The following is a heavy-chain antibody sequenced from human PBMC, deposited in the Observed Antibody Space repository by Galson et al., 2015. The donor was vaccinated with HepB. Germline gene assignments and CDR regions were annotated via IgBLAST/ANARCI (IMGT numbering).Heavy chain of an antibody. J-gene: IGHJ4*02. CDR2: IKQDGSEK. V-gene: IGHV3-7*01. D-gene: IGHD6-19*01. CDR1: GFTFSSYW. CDR3: ARVSRSGWYSQSAEY. Sequence: SLRLSCAASGFTFSSYWMSWVRQAPGKGLEWVANIKQDGSEKYYVDSVKGRFTISRDNAKNSLYLQMNSLRAEDTAVYYCARVSRSGWYSQSAEYWGQGTLVTVSS.